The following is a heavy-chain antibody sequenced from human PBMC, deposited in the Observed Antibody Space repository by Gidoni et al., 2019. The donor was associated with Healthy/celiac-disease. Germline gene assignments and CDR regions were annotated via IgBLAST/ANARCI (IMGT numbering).Heavy chain of an antibody. Sequence: QVQLQESGPGLVKPSGTLSLTCAVSGGSISSSNWWSWVRPPPGKGLEWIGEIYHSGSTNYNPSLKSRVTISVDKSKNQFSLKLSSVTAADTAVYYCARDQQSPPDWSGLRLVYYYYGMDVWGQGTTVTVSS. CDR3: ARDQQSPPDWSGLRLVYYYYGMDV. CDR2: IYHSGST. D-gene: IGHD3-3*01. J-gene: IGHJ6*02. CDR1: GGSISSSNW. V-gene: IGHV4-4*02.